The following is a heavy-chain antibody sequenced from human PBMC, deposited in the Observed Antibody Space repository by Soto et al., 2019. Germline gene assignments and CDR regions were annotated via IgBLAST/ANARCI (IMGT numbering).Heavy chain of an antibody. J-gene: IGHJ4*02. V-gene: IGHV4-4*02. Sequence: QVQLQESGPGLVKPSGTLSLTCAVSGGSITSSNWWSWVRQPPGKGLEWIGEIYHSGTTNYNPSLKRRVTISVDKSKNQFSLELSSVTAADTAVYYFARVSVAGTPFDYWGQGTLVTVSS. CDR1: GGSITSSNW. CDR3: ARVSVAGTPFDY. CDR2: IYHSGTT. D-gene: IGHD6-19*01.